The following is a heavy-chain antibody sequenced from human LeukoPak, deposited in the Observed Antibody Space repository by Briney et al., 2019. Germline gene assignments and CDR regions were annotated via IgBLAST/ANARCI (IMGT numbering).Heavy chain of an antibody. D-gene: IGHD3-10*01. Sequence: ASVEVSCEASGYTFTGYYMHWVRQAPGQGLEWMGWINPNSGGTNYAQKFQGRVTMTRDTSISTAYMELSRLRSDDTAVYYCAREGTYYYGSGSYYKIFDYWGQGTLVTVSS. CDR2: INPNSGGT. V-gene: IGHV1-2*02. CDR3: AREGTYYYGSGSYYKIFDY. J-gene: IGHJ4*02. CDR1: GYTFTGYY.